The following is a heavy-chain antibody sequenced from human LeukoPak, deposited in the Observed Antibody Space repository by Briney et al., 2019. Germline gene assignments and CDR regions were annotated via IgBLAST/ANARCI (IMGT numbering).Heavy chain of an antibody. CDR2: ISSSSSYI. D-gene: IGHD4-17*01. J-gene: IGHJ5*02. Sequence: GGSLRLSCAASGFTFSSYSMNWGPHAPEKGLEWGSFISSSSSYIYYADSVKGRFTISRDNAKNSLYLQMNSLRAEDTAVYYCARDIGTTVTTWWFDPGGQGTLVTVSS. V-gene: IGHV3-21*01. CDR1: GFTFSSYS. CDR3: ARDIGTTVTTWWFDP.